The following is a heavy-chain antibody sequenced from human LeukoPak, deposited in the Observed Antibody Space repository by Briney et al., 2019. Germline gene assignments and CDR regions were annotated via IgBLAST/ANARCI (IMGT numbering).Heavy chain of an antibody. V-gene: IGHV4-39*01. J-gene: IGHJ4*02. CDR1: GGSISSSSYY. Sequence: SETLSLTCTVSGGSISSSSYYWGWIRQPPGKGLEWIGSIYYSGSTYYNPSLKSRVTISADTSKNQFSLKLSSVTAADTAVYYCARRRYCSSTSCYGGFDYWGQGTLVTVSS. CDR3: ARRRYCSSTSCYGGFDY. D-gene: IGHD2-2*01. CDR2: IYYSGST.